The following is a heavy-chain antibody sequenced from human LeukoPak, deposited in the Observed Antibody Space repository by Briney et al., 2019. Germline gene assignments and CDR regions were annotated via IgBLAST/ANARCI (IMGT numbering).Heavy chain of an antibody. CDR3: TRLDGYCSGGSWCLDY. Sequence: PGGSLRLSCAASGFTFSGSAMHWVRQASGKGLEWVGRIRSKANSYATAYAASVKGRFTISRDDSKNTAYLQMNSLKTEDTAVYYCTRLDGYCSGGSWCLDYWGQGTLVTVSS. J-gene: IGHJ4*02. V-gene: IGHV3-73*01. CDR1: GFTFSGSA. D-gene: IGHD2-15*01. CDR2: IRSKANSYAT.